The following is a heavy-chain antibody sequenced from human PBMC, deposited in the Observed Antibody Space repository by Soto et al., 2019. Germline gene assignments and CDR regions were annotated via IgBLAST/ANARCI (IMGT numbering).Heavy chain of an antibody. CDR1: GGSISSSSYY. V-gene: IGHV4-39*01. J-gene: IGHJ6*03. D-gene: IGHD4-17*01. Sequence: PSETLSLTCTVSGGSISSSSYYWGWIRQPPGKGLEWIGSIYYSGSTYYNPSLKSRVTISVDTSKNQFSLKLSSVTAADTAVYYCARLSDDYGDYYQYYMVVWGKGTMVTVSS. CDR3: ARLSDDYGDYYQYYMVV. CDR2: IYYSGST.